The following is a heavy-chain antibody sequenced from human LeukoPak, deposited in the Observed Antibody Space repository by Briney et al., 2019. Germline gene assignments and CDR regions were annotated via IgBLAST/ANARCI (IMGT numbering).Heavy chain of an antibody. V-gene: IGHV4-59*11. J-gene: IGHJ4*02. D-gene: IGHD3-22*01. Sequence: SETLSLTCTVSGGSISSHYWSWIRQPPGKGLEWIGYIYYSGSTNYNPSLKSRVTISVDTSKNQFSLKLSSVTAADTAVYYCAREEYDSSGYYYRFDYWGQGTLVTVSS. CDR2: IYYSGST. CDR1: GGSISSHY. CDR3: AREEYDSSGYYYRFDY.